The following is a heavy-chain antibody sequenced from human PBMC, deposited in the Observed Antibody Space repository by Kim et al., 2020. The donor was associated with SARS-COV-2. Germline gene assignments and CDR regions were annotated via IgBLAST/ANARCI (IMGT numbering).Heavy chain of an antibody. D-gene: IGHD2-2*01. Sequence: SETLSLTCTVSGGSISSRGYYWSWIRQHPGKGLEWIGYIYYSGSTYYNPSLKSRVTISVDTSKNQFSLKLSSVTAADTAVYYCARDLVGADCSSTSCPNWFDPWGQGTLVTVSS. V-gene: IGHV4-31*03. J-gene: IGHJ5*02. CDR3: ARDLVGADCSSTSCPNWFDP. CDR2: IYYSGST. CDR1: GGSISSRGYY.